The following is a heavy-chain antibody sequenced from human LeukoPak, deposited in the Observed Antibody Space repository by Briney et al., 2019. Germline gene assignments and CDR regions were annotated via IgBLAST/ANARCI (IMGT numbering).Heavy chain of an antibody. CDR3: TRANYWYYYMDV. J-gene: IGHJ6*03. CDR2: IYYSGST. Sequence: SETLSLTCTVSGGSISSSSYYWDWIRQPPGKGPEWIGNIYYSGSTYYNPSLKSRVNISVDTSKNQYSLKLSSVTVADTAVYYCTRANYWYYYMDVWGKGTTVTVSS. D-gene: IGHD2-15*01. V-gene: IGHV4-39*07. CDR1: GGSISSSSYY.